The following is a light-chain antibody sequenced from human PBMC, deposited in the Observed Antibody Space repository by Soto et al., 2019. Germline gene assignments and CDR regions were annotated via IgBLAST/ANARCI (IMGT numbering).Light chain of an antibody. CDR3: SSYAGSNNMV. CDR2: EVT. J-gene: IGLJ3*02. V-gene: IGLV2-8*01. Sequence: QSVLTQPPSASGSPGQSVTISCTGTSSDVGGYNYVSWYQQHPGKAPKLMIYEVTKRPSGVPDRFSGSTSGNTASLTVSGLQAEDEANYCCSSYAGSNNMVFGGGTKVTVL. CDR1: SSDVGGYNY.